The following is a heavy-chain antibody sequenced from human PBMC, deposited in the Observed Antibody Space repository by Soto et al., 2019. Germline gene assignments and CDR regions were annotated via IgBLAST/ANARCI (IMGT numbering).Heavy chain of an antibody. J-gene: IGHJ6*02. CDR3: ARRGGSGSYNPLLMDV. CDR1: GGTLSSYA. D-gene: IGHD3-10*01. CDR2: IIPIFGTA. V-gene: IGHV1-69*13. Sequence: SVEVSCKASGGTLSSYASSWVRQAPGQGLEWMGGIIPIFGTANYAQKFQGSVTITADESTSTAYMELSSLRSEDTAVYYCARRGGSGSYNPLLMDVWGQGTTVTVSS.